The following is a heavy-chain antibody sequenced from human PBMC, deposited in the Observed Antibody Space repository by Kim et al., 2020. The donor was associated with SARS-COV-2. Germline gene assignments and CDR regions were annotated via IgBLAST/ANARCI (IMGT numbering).Heavy chain of an antibody. CDR3: ARGGAPGYYRLPFSL. CDR2: MTSGGDT. Sequence: GGSLRLSCAVSGFTVVSNYASWVRQGPGKGLEWVSTMTSGGDTKNAASVKGRFTISRDNSKKTLFLQMNTLRVEDTAKYYCARGGAPGYYRLPFSLWGQG. CDR1: GFTVVSNY. V-gene: IGHV3-53*01. D-gene: IGHD3-3*01. J-gene: IGHJ1*01.